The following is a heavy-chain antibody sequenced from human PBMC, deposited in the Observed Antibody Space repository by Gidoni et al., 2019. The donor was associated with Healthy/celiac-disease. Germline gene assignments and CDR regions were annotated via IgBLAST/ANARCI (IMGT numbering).Heavy chain of an antibody. CDR1: GGSISSSSYY. V-gene: IGHV4-39*01. CDR2: IYYSGST. J-gene: IGHJ4*02. D-gene: IGHD2-2*01. Sequence: QLQLQESGPGLVKPSETLSLTCTVPGGSISSSSYYCGWIRQPPGKGLEWIGSIYYSGSTYYNPSLKSRVTISVDTSKNQFSLKLSSVTAADTAVYYCARRSLLAADFDYWGQGTLVTVSS. CDR3: ARRSLLAADFDY.